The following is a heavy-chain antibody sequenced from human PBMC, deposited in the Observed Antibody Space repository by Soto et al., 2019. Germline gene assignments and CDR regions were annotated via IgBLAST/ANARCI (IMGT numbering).Heavy chain of an antibody. Sequence: QVRLVQSGAEVKKPGSSVKVSCKVSGGTFSKYSLSWVRQTPGQGLEWMGGITPFVDTSNYAQRFLGRVTITVNKNKNKPFVEVKGWRYGTTALYFSTNTIYRNGSGVYSRHYYGMDVWGQGTTVTVSS. CDR1: GGTFSKYS. V-gene: IGHV1-69*06. CDR2: ITPFVDTS. CDR3: TNTIYRNGSGVYSRHYYGMDV. J-gene: IGHJ6*02. D-gene: IGHD1-26*01.